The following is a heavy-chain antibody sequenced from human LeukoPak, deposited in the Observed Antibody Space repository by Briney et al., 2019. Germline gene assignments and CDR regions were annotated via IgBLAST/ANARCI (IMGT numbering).Heavy chain of an antibody. D-gene: IGHD5-12*01. V-gene: IGHV3-7*01. CDR1: GFIFTDYW. CDR3: ARGKYGGYFIDY. J-gene: IGHJ4*02. CDR2: IKYDGIDK. Sequence: PGGSLRLSCAASGFIFTDYWMNWVRQAPGKGLEWVAMIKYDGIDKKYLDSVKGRLTISRDNAKNTVYLQMNSLRAEDTAVYYCARGKYGGYFIDYWGQGTLVTVSS.